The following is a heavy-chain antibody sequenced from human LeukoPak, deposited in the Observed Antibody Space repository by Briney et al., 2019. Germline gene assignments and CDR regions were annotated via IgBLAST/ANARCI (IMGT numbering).Heavy chain of an antibody. CDR2: IYPGDSDT. V-gene: IGHV5-51*07. D-gene: IGHD4-11*01. CDR1: GCGSTSYW. J-gene: IGHJ6*01. CDR3: ARHLGPMGDYSNH. Sequence: GESPKISCKGSGCGSTSYWIGWVDQMPGKGLEWMGIIYPGDSDTRYSPSFQGQGTISADKSISTAYLQWSSPKAPLSAMSRCARHLGPMGDYSNHWGHGTPVTVSS.